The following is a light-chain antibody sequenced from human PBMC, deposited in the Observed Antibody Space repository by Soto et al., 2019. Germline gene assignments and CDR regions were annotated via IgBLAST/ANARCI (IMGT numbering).Light chain of an antibody. Sequence: DIQMTQSPSSLSASVGDRVTLTCRASQGITDYLNWYQHKPGGVPKLLIYAASRLQSGVPSRFSGSGSGTEFTLTISSLQPEDFATYYCLQSYITPWTFGQGNKVEIQ. CDR3: LQSYITPWT. V-gene: IGKV1-39*01. CDR1: QGITDY. J-gene: IGKJ1*01. CDR2: AAS.